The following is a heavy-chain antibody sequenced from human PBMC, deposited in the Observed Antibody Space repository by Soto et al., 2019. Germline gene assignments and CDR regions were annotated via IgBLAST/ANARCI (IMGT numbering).Heavy chain of an antibody. J-gene: IGHJ4*02. D-gene: IGHD3-10*01. V-gene: IGHV4-30-4*01. CDR1: GGAINSDYYY. CDR2: MYSSGST. CDR3: ATVNYNDRDFDY. Sequence: SSETLSLTCSVSGGAINSDYYYWGWVRQPPGKGLEWIGYMYSSGSTYSNPSLKSPVAMSVDTSQNHFSLSLTSVTAADTAVYYCATVNYNDRDFDYWGQGTLVTVSS.